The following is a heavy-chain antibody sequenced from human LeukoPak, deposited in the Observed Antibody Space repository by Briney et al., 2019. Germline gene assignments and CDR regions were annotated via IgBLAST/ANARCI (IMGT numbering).Heavy chain of an antibody. D-gene: IGHD3-10*01. CDR2: IYPGDSDT. J-gene: IGHJ5*02. CDR1: GFTFSSYA. CDR3: ARRGLGNWFDP. V-gene: IGHV5-51*01. Sequence: PGGSLRLSCAASGFTFSSYAMSWVRQAPGKGLEWTGIIYPGDSDTRYSPSFQGQVTISADKSISTAYLQWSSLKASDTAMYYCARRGLGNWFDPWGQGTLVTVSS.